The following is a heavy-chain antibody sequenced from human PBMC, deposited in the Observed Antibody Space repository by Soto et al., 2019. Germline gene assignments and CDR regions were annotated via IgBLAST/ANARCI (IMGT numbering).Heavy chain of an antibody. CDR3: ASQGLPYFEWSPSPLYYMDF. CDR1: GGSLRRYY. J-gene: IGHJ6*03. D-gene: IGHD3-9*01. V-gene: IGHV4-34*01. CDR2: INHSGNT. Sequence: SETLSLTCTVYGGSLRRYYWSWIRQPPGKGLEWNGEINHSGNTNYHPSLKSRVTISVDKSKNQFSLKLSSVTAADTAVYYCASQGLPYFEWSPSPLYYMDFWGKGTTVTVSS.